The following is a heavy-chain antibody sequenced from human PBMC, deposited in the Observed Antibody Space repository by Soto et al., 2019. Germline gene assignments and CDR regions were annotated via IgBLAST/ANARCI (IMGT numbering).Heavy chain of an antibody. CDR3: AGAVAGPAHYYFDY. J-gene: IGHJ4*02. Sequence: EVQLVESRGGLVQPGGSLRLSCAASGFTFSSYWMSWVRQAPGKGLEWVANIKQDGSEKYYVDSVKGRFTISRDNAKNSLYLQMNSLRAEDTAVYYCAGAVAGPAHYYFDYWGQGTLVTVSS. V-gene: IGHV3-7*01. CDR2: IKQDGSEK. CDR1: GFTFSSYW. D-gene: IGHD6-19*01.